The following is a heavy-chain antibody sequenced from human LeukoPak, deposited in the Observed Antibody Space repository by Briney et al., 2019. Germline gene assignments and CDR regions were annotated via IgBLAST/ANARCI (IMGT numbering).Heavy chain of an antibody. CDR1: DGSISGAAYY. CDR3: ARVTRYDNSRNNYYMDV. D-gene: IGHD4-17*01. CDR2: ILYSGTV. J-gene: IGHJ6*03. V-gene: IGHV4-39*06. Sequence: PSETLSLTCTVSDGSISGAAYYWGWFRLPPGKRPEWIGNILYSGTVYYNPSLKSRVTISVDTSKNQFPLKLSSVTAADTAVYFCARVTRYDNSRNNYYMDVWGKGTTVTVSS.